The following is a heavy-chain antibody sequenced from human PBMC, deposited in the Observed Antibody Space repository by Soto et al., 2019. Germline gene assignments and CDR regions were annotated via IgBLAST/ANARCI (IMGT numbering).Heavy chain of an antibody. V-gene: IGHV1-2*02. D-gene: IGHD4-17*01. CDR1: GYTFTGYY. J-gene: IGHJ4*02. Sequence: GASVKVSCKASGYTFTGYYMHWVRQAPGQGLEWMGWINPNSGGTNYAQKFQGRVTMTRDTSISTAYMELSRLRSDDTAVYYCARGVMADYVFGDYWGQGTMVIVSS. CDR2: INPNSGGT. CDR3: ARGVMADYVFGDY.